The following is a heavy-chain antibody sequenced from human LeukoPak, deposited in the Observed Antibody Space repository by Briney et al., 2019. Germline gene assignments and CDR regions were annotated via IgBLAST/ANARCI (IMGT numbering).Heavy chain of an antibody. CDR2: IIPILGIA. V-gene: IGHV1-69*04. J-gene: IGHJ4*02. CDR3: ARDISQLWYFDY. Sequence: EAPVKVSCKASGGTFSSYTISWVRQAPGQGLEWMGRIIPILGIANYAQKFQGRVTITADKSTSTAYMELSSLRSEDTAVYYCARDISQLWYFDYWGQGTLVTVSS. CDR1: GGTFSSYT. D-gene: IGHD5-18*01.